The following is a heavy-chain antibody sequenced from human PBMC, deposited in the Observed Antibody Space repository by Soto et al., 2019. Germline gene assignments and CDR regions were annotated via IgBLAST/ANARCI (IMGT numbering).Heavy chain of an antibody. CDR1: GYTFTSYY. CDR2: INPNSGAT. Sequence: QVQLVQSGAEVKKPGASVKVSCQASGYTFTSYYIHWVRQAPGQGLEWMGSINPNSGATYFAQKLQGWVTMSRDTSISTSYMELSRLRSDDTAVYYCARAVQKWYFDLWGRGTLFTVSS. CDR3: ARAVQKWYFDL. V-gene: IGHV1-2*04. J-gene: IGHJ2*01.